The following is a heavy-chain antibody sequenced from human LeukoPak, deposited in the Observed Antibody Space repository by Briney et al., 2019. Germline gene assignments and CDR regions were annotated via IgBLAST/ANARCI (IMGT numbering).Heavy chain of an antibody. CDR2: ISSSGITI. J-gene: IGHJ4*02. Sequence: PGGSLRLSCAASGFIFSDYYMSWIRQAPGKGLEWVSYISSSGITIYYADSVKGRFTISRDNAKNSLYLQMNSLRAEDTAVYYCARYCSGGSCFDDYWGQGTLVTVSS. CDR3: ARYCSGGSCFDDY. CDR1: GFIFSDYY. D-gene: IGHD2-15*01. V-gene: IGHV3-11*04.